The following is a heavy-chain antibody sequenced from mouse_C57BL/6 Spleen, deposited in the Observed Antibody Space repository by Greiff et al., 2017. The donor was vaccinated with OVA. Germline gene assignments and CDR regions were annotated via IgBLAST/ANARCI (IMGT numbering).Heavy chain of an antibody. CDR1: GYTFTSYW. CDR2: IDPSDSYT. Sequence: QVQLQQPGAELVRPGTSVKLSCKASGYTFTSYWMHWVKQRPGQGLEWIGVIDPSDSYTNYNQKFKGKATLTVDPSSSTAYRQLSSLTAEDSAVYYGASDYGGAMDYWGQGTSVTVSS. D-gene: IGHD2-4*01. J-gene: IGHJ4*01. CDR3: ASDYGGAMDY. V-gene: IGHV1-59*01.